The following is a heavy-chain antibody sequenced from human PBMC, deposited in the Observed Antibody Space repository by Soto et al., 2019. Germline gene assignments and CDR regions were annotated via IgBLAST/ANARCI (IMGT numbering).Heavy chain of an antibody. CDR2: INSSSRYT. Sequence: GGSLRLSCVGTGFIFSDNAMSWVRQAPGKGLEWVSTINSSSRYTYYADSVKGRFTITRDNAKNSLYLQMNSLRAEDTAVYYCARDLITGTPTYWGQGTLVTVSS. CDR3: ARDLITGTPTY. D-gene: IGHD1-20*01. CDR1: GFIFSDNA. J-gene: IGHJ4*02. V-gene: IGHV3-21*01.